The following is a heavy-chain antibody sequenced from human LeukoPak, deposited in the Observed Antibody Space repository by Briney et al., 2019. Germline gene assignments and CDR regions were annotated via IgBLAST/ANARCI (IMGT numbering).Heavy chain of an antibody. Sequence: SVKVSCKASGYTFTSYAMNWVRQAPGQGLEWMGGIIPIFGTANYAQKFQGRVTITTDESTSTAYMELSSLRSEDTAVYYCARDSLDSEVGAKRHYYYYMDVWGKGTTVTVSS. D-gene: IGHD1-26*01. V-gene: IGHV1-69*05. CDR2: IIPIFGTA. CDR3: ARDSLDSEVGAKRHYYYYMDV. J-gene: IGHJ6*03. CDR1: GYTFTSYA.